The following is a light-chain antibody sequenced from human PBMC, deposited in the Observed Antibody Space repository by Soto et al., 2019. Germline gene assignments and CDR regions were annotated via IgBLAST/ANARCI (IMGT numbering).Light chain of an antibody. Sequence: IVVTQSPLSLPVTPGETASISCRSNQSLLHVNGYSYLDWYLQKPGQSPQLLIYLGSNRASGVPDRFSGSGSGTECKLTVSRVEAEDVGVYYCMQALQTPPTFGQGTKVEIK. V-gene: IGKV2-28*01. CDR1: QSLLHVNGYSY. CDR3: MQALQTPPT. CDR2: LGS. J-gene: IGKJ1*01.